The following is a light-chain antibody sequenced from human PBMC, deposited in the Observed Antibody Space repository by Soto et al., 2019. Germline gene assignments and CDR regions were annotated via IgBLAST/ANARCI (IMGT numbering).Light chain of an antibody. CDR3: QVCDSTSDHYV. J-gene: IGLJ1*01. Sequence: SYELTQPPSVSVAAGQTASIAFGGNNIGSRSVHWYQQKPGQAPVLVVYDDRDRPSGIPERFAGSNSGNTATLTISRVEAGDEADYYCQVCDSTSDHYVFGTGTKVT. CDR2: DDR. V-gene: IGLV3-21*02. CDR1: NIGSRS.